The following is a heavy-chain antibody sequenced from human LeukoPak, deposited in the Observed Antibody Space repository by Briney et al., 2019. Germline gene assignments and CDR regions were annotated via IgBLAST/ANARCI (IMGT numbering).Heavy chain of an antibody. D-gene: IGHD5-12*01. CDR3: ARERVGVATSGYYYYYMDV. V-gene: IGHV4-59*01. Sequence: SETLSLTCTVSGGSISSYYWSWIRQPPGKGLEWIGYIYYSGSTNYNPSLKSRVTISVDTSKNQFSLKLSSVTAADTAVYYCARERVGVATSGYYYYYMDVWGKGTTVTVSS. CDR1: GGSISSYY. CDR2: IYYSGST. J-gene: IGHJ6*03.